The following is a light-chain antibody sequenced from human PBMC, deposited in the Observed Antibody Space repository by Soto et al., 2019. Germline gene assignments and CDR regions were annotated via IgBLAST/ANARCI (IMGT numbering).Light chain of an antibody. V-gene: IGLV1-40*01. CDR2: GNS. Sequence: SALTHTASVSGAPGQRVTISCTGRSANIGAGYDLHWYQQLPGTAPKLLFYGNSSRPSGVPDRFSGSKSVTSDSLAITGLQAEDEADYYCQAYDSSLSGSYVFGTGTKVTVL. CDR1: SANIGAGYD. J-gene: IGLJ1*01. CDR3: QAYDSSLSGSYV.